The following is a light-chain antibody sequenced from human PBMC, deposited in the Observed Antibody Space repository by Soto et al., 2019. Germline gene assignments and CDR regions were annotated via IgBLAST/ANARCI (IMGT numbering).Light chain of an antibody. V-gene: IGKV3-20*01. CDR1: QSVSSSY. CDR3: QQYGSSPIT. J-gene: IGKJ1*01. CDR2: GAS. Sequence: DIVLTQSPGTLSLSPGERATLSCRSSQSVSSSYLAWYQQKPGQAPRLIIYGASSRATGIPDRFSGSKSGTNCTLTIRRMEPEDVGMYYCQQYGSSPITFGQGTKVDIK.